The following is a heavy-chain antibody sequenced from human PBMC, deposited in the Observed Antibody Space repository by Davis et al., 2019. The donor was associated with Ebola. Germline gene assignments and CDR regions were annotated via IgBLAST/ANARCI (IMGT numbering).Heavy chain of an antibody. CDR3: VGDGVAGTRFDH. V-gene: IGHV3-53*01. D-gene: IGHD6-19*01. CDR2: IYSAGSGGST. Sequence: PGGSLRLSCAVSGFIVSNNYMSWVRQAPGKGLEWVSIIYSAGSGGSTYYADSVQGRFTISRDNSQNTLSLQMNSLRADDTAVYYCVGDGVAGTRFDHWGQGTLVTVSS. J-gene: IGHJ4*02. CDR1: GFIVSNNY.